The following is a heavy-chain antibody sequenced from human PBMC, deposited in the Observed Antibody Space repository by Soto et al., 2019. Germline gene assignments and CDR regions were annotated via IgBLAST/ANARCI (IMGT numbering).Heavy chain of an antibody. CDR2: INHSGST. D-gene: IGHD3-3*01. Sequence: PXETLSLTCAVYGGSFSGYYWSWIRQPPGKGLEWIGEINHSGSTNYNPSLKSRVTISVDTSKNQFSLKLSSVTAADTAVYYCVRVPGVVLAYFVYWGPGTLVTVFS. V-gene: IGHV4-34*01. CDR3: VRVPGVVLAYFVY. J-gene: IGHJ4*02. CDR1: GGSFSGYY.